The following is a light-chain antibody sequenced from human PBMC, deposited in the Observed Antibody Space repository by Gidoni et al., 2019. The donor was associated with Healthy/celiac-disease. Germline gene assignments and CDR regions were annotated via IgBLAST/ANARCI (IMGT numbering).Light chain of an antibody. V-gene: IGLV2-14*01. Sequence: QSALTQPASVSGSPGQPITISGTGTSSDVGVYNYVSWYQQHPGKAPNLMIYDVSNRPSGVSNRFSGSKSGNTASLTISGLQAEDEADYYCSSYTSSSTLVFGGGTKLTVL. CDR2: DVS. CDR3: SSYTSSSTLV. CDR1: SSDVGVYNY. J-gene: IGLJ3*02.